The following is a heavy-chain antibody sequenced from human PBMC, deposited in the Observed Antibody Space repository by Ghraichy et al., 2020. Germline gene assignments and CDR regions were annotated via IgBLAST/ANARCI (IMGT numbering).Heavy chain of an antibody. CDR3: ARFIAGTDAFDI. CDR1: GDSVSSNRAA. D-gene: IGHD1-1*01. Sequence: TLSLTCAISGDSVSSNRAAWNWIRQSPSRGLEWLGRTYYRSKWYNEYAVFVKSRITINPDTPKNQFSLQLNSVTPEDTAVYYCARFIAGTDAFDIWGQGTMVTVSS. V-gene: IGHV6-1*01. CDR2: TYYRSKWYN. J-gene: IGHJ3*02.